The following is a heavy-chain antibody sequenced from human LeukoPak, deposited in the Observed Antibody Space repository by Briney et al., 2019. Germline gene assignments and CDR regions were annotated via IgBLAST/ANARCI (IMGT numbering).Heavy chain of an antibody. CDR2: ISSSGSTI. CDR1: GFTFSSYE. J-gene: IGHJ4*02. CDR3: AREGGGFDSLDY. V-gene: IGHV3-48*03. Sequence: PGGSLRLSCAASGFTFSSYEMNWVRQAPGKGLEWVSYISSSGSTINYADSVKGRFTISRDNAKNSLYLQMNSLRAEDTAVYYCAREGGGFDSLDYWGQGTLVAVSS. D-gene: IGHD5-12*01.